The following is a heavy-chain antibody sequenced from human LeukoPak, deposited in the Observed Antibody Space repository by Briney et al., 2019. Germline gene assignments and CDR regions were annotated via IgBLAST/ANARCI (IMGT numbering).Heavy chain of an antibody. CDR2: IVPILGIA. CDR3: AREPVGATKYFDY. V-gene: IGHV1-69*04. J-gene: IGHJ4*02. D-gene: IGHD1-26*01. Sequence: GASVKVSCKASGCTFISYAISWVRQARGQGLEWMGRIVPILGIANYAQKFQGRVTITADKSTSTAYMELSSLRSEDTAVYYCAREPVGATKYFDYWGQGTLVTVSS. CDR1: GCTFISYA.